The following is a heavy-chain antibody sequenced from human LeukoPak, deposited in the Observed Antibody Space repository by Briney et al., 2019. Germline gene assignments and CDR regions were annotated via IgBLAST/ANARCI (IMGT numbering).Heavy chain of an antibody. CDR2: ISAYNGNT. J-gene: IGHJ6*03. CDR1: GGTFSSYA. V-gene: IGHV1-18*01. CDR3: ARVERSSSYSSSWYALYYYYYYMDV. D-gene: IGHD6-13*01. Sequence: ASVKVSCKASGGTFSSYAISWVRQAPGQGLEWMGWISAYNGNTNYAQKLQGRVTMTTDTSTSTAYMELRSLRSDDTAVYYCARVERSSSYSSSWYALYYYYYYMDVWGKGTTVTISS.